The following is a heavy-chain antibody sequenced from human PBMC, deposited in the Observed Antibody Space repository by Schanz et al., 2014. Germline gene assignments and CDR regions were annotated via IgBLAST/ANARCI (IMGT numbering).Heavy chain of an antibody. CDR2: ISAYNGNT. V-gene: IGHV1-18*01. CDR1: GYTFTSYG. Sequence: QVQLVQSGAEVKKPGASVKVSCKASGYTFTSYGINWVRQAPGQGLEWMGWISAYNGNTNYAQKFQGRVTITADRSTSTAYMELSSLRYEDTALYYCARGTMPGTFDIWGQGTILTVSS. J-gene: IGHJ3*02. D-gene: IGHD2-2*01. CDR3: ARGTMPGTFDI.